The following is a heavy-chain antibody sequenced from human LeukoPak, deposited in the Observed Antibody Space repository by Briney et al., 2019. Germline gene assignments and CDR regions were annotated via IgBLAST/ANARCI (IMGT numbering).Heavy chain of an antibody. J-gene: IGHJ4*02. CDR3: ARDYSSGWSFDY. CDR1: GIPFTTSD. CDR2: ISSSGSTI. Sequence: GGSLRLSCAASGIPFTTSDMHWVRQAPGKGLEWVSYISSSGSTIYYADSVKGRFTISRDNAKNSLYLQMNSLRAEDTAVYYCARDYSSGWSFDYWGQGTLVTVSS. D-gene: IGHD6-19*01. V-gene: IGHV3-48*03.